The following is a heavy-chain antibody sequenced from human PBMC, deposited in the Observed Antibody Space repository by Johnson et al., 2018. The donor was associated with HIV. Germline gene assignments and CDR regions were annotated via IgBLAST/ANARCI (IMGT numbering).Heavy chain of an antibody. Sequence: QVQLVESGGGVVRPGGSLRLSCVASGFTFDDYGMSWVRQAPGKGPEWVAVISFDGNLKKYADSVKGRFTISRDNSKNKLYLQMNSLRAGDTAVYYCARGYHDYVWGSYPGDAFDIWGQGIMVTVSS. CDR3: ARGYHDYVWGSYPGDAFDI. J-gene: IGHJ3*02. D-gene: IGHD3-16*02. CDR2: ISFDGNLK. CDR1: GFTFDDYG. V-gene: IGHV3-33*08.